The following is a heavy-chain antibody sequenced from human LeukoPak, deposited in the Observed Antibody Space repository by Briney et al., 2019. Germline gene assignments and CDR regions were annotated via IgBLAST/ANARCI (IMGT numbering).Heavy chain of an antibody. CDR3: AREDYDYVWGRANWFDP. J-gene: IGHJ5*02. D-gene: IGHD3-16*01. Sequence: SETPSLTCTVSGGSISSGGYYWSWIRQHPGKGLEWIGYIYYSGSTYYNPSLKSRVTISVDTSKNQFSLKLSSVTAADTAVYYCAREDYDYVWGRANWFDPWGQGTLVTVSS. CDR2: IYYSGST. V-gene: IGHV4-31*03. CDR1: GGSISSGGYY.